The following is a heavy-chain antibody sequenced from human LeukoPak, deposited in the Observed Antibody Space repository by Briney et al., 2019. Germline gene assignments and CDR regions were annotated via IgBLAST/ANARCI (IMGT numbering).Heavy chain of an antibody. J-gene: IGHJ4*02. CDR3: ASGRYGGKSDFDY. CDR2: IIPILGIA. V-gene: IGHV1-69*04. D-gene: IGHD4-23*01. Sequence: GASVKVSCKASGGTFSSYAISWVRQAPGQGLEWMGRIIPILGIANYAQKFQGRVTITADKSTSTAYMELSSLRSEDTAVYYCASGRYGGKSDFDYWGQGTLVTVSS. CDR1: GGTFSSYA.